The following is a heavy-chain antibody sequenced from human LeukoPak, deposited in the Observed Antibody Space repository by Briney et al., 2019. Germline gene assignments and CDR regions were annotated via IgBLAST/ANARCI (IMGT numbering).Heavy chain of an antibody. CDR1: GFTFSSYW. D-gene: IGHD6-13*01. Sequence: GGSLRLSCAPSGFTFSSYWMSWVRQAPGKGLEWVAVIWYDGSNKYYADSVKGRFTISRDNSKNTLYLQMNSLRAEDTAVYYCARAPASSSSWFYYYYGMDVWGKGTTVTVSS. J-gene: IGHJ6*04. CDR3: ARAPASSSSWFYYYYGMDV. V-gene: IGHV3-33*08. CDR2: IWYDGSNK.